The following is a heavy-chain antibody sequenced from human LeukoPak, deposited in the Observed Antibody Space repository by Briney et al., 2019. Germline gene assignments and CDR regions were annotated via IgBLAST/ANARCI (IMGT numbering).Heavy chain of an antibody. CDR2: MYTSGST. CDR1: GGSISSYY. D-gene: IGHD6-19*01. CDR3: ARIYSRGWSLDY. V-gene: IGHV4-4*07. Sequence: SETLSLTCTVSGGSISSYYWTWIRQSAGKGLEWIGRMYTSGSTKYSPSFESRVTMSGDASKNQFSVRLNSVTAADTAIYYCARIYSRGWSLDYWGPGTLVTVSS. J-gene: IGHJ4*02.